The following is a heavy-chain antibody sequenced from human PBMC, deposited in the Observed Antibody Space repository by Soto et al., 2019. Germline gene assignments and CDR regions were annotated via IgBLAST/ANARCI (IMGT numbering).Heavy chain of an antibody. CDR1: GGSISSGGYY. CDR2: IYYSGST. Sequence: QVQLQESGPGLVKPSQTLSLTCTVSGGSISSGGYYWSWIRQHPGTGLEWMGYIYYSGSTYYNPSRKRRVTKSVDTSKNQFALKRSSVTAADTAVYYWARQVVGIAAAGDVDYWGQGTLFTVSS. D-gene: IGHD6-13*01. J-gene: IGHJ4*02. CDR3: ARQVVGIAAAGDVDY. V-gene: IGHV4-31*03.